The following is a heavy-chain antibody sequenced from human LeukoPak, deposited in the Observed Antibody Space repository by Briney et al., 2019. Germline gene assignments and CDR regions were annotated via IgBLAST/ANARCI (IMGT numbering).Heavy chain of an antibody. CDR2: IYYSGST. V-gene: IGHV4-59*01. Sequence: PSETLSLTCTVSGGSISSYYWSWIRQPPGKRLEWIGYIYYSGSTNYNPSLKSRVTISVDTSKNQFSLKLSSVTAADTAVYYCARGSTNYDFWSGYYTDYYYYYMDVWGKGTTVTVSS. CDR1: GGSISSYY. CDR3: ARGSTNYDFWSGYYTDYYYYYMDV. J-gene: IGHJ6*03. D-gene: IGHD3-3*01.